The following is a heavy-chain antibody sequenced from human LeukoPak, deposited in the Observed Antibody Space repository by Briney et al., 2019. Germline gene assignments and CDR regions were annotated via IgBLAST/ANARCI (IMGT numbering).Heavy chain of an antibody. CDR2: IYSGGRT. D-gene: IGHD3-16*01. Sequence: GGSLRLSCAASGFTVSSNYMSWVRQAPGKGLEWVSVIYSGGRTYYADSVKDRFTISRDNSKNTLYLQMNSLRAEDTAVYYCAREGDLYGYYFDYWGQGTLVTVSS. CDR3: AREGDLYGYYFDY. CDR1: GFTVSSNY. J-gene: IGHJ4*02. V-gene: IGHV3-66*01.